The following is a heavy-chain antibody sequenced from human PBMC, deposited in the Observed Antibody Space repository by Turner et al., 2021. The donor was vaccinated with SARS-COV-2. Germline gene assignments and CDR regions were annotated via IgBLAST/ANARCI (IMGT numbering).Heavy chain of an antibody. V-gene: IGHV3-21*01. CDR2: ISRSSSYI. Sequence: EVQLVESGGGLVTPGGSLRLSCAASGFTFSSYSMNWVRQAPGKGLEWVSSISRSSSYIYYADSVKGRFTISRDNAKNSLYLQMNSLRAEDTAVYYCARDCSIPSCEAWGQGTLVTVSS. CDR1: GFTFSSYS. D-gene: IGHD2-2*01. J-gene: IGHJ5*02. CDR3: ARDCSIPSCEA.